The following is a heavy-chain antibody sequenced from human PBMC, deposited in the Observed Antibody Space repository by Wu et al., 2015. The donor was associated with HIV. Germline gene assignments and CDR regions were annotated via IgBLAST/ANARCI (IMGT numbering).Heavy chain of an antibody. CDR3: ARGWANPYYYDSSGYYFDY. CDR2: INPNSGGT. V-gene: IGHV1-2*02. CDR1: GYPFTNYY. Sequence: QVQLVQSGAEVKKPGASVKVSCQTSGYPFTNYYIHWVRQAPGQGLEWMGWINPNSGGTNYAQKFQGRVTMTRDTSISTAYMELSRLRSDDTAVYYCARGWANPYYYDSSGYYFDYWGQGTLVTVSS. D-gene: IGHD3-22*01. J-gene: IGHJ4*02.